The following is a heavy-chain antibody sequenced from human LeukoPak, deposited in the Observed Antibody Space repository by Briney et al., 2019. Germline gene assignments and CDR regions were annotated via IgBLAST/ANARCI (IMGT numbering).Heavy chain of an antibody. V-gene: IGHV1-46*01. J-gene: IGHJ3*02. CDR2: INPSGGST. CDR3: ARNFHGVAVAGLDAFDI. Sequence: ASVKVSCKPSGYSFTTYCIHWVRQATGQGLEWMGIINPSGGSTTYTQKVQGRVAMTRDTSTSTVYMELSSLRSEDTAVYYCARNFHGVAVAGLDAFDIWGQGTMVTVSS. CDR1: GYSFTTYC. D-gene: IGHD6-19*01.